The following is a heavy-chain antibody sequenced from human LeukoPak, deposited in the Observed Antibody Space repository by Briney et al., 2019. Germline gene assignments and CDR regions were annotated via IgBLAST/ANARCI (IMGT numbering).Heavy chain of an antibody. CDR1: GYTLTELS. CDR2: FDPEDGET. CDR3: ATAPVDTAGMYNWFDP. J-gene: IGHJ5*02. D-gene: IGHD5-18*01. Sequence: ASVKVSCKVSGYTLTELSMHWVRQAPGKGLEWMGGFDPEDGETIYAQKFQSRVTMTEDTSTDTAYMELSSLRSEDTAVYYCATAPVDTAGMYNWFDPWGQGTLVTVSS. V-gene: IGHV1-24*01.